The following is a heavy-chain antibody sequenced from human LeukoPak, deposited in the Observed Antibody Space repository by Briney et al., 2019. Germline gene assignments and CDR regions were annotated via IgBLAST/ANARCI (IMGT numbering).Heavy chain of an antibody. CDR2: ISSSSSYI. V-gene: IGHV3-21*01. D-gene: IGHD4-17*01. CDR1: GFTFSRYS. J-gene: IGHJ4*02. Sequence: GGSLRLSCAASGFTFSRYSMNWVRQAPGKGLEWVSSISSSSSYIYYADSLKGRFTISRDNARNSLYLQMNSLRAEDTAVYYCAREDYGDYVLGHWGQGTLVTVSS. CDR3: AREDYGDYVLGH.